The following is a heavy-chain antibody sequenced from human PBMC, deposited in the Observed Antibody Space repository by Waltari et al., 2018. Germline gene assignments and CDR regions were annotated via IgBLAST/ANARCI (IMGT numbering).Heavy chain of an antibody. CDR1: GGSISSYY. D-gene: IGHD1-26*01. J-gene: IGHJ3*02. V-gene: IGHV4-59*01. CDR2: IYYSGST. Sequence: QVQLQESGPGLVKPSETLSLTCTVSGGSISSYYWSWIRQHPGKGLEWIVYIYYSGSTNYNPSLKSRVTISVDTSKNQFSLKLSSVTAADTAVYYCARGGGVGAWGRGAFDIWGQGTMVTVSS. CDR3: ARGGGVGAWGRGAFDI.